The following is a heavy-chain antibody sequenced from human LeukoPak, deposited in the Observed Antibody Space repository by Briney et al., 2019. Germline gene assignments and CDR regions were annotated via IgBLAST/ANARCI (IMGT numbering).Heavy chain of an antibody. CDR1: GFTFSSYE. V-gene: IGHV3-48*03. J-gene: IGHJ4*02. CDR3: ARERDRGRTSPYFDS. CDR2: ISSSGSSI. Sequence: PGGSLRLSCAASGFTFSSYEMNWVRQAPGKGLEWVSYISSSGSSIYYADSVKGRFTISRDNSKNTLYLQMNSLRAEDTAVYYCARERDRGRTSPYFDSWGQGTLVPVPS. D-gene: IGHD3-16*01.